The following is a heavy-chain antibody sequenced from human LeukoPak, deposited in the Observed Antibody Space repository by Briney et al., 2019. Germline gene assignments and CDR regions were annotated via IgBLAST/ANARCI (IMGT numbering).Heavy chain of an antibody. Sequence: GGSLRLSCAASGFTFKSYAMSWVRQAPGKGLEWVSAISGSGGSTYYADSVKGRFTISRDNSKNTLYLQMNSLRAEDTAVYYCARVSDYGDNYYFDYWGQGTLVTVSS. D-gene: IGHD4-17*01. V-gene: IGHV3-23*01. J-gene: IGHJ4*02. CDR3: ARVSDYGDNYYFDY. CDR1: GFTFKSYA. CDR2: ISGSGGST.